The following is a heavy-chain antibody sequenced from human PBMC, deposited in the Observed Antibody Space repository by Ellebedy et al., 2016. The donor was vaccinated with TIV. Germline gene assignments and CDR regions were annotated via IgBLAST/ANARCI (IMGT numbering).Heavy chain of an antibody. V-gene: IGHV1-18*01. Sequence: ATVKVSCXASGYTFTSYGISWVRQAPGQGLEWMGWISAYNGNTNYAQKLQGRVTMTTDTSTSTAYMELRSLRSDDTAVYYCARVQGIAEGDPNDYWGQGTLVTVSS. J-gene: IGHJ4*02. CDR1: GYTFTSYG. D-gene: IGHD6-13*01. CDR2: ISAYNGNT. CDR3: ARVQGIAEGDPNDY.